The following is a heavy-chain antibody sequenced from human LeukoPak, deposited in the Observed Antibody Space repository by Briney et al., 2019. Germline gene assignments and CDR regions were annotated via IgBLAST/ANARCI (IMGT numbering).Heavy chain of an antibody. D-gene: IGHD3-9*01. CDR1: GFTVSSNY. V-gene: IGHV3-66*01. Sequence: PGGSLRLSCAAPGFTVSSNYMSWVRQAPGKGLEWVSVIYSGGSTYYADSVKGRFTISRDKSKNTLYLQMNSLRAEDTAVYYCARDEILRYFDWTPPGGYYYGMDVWGQGTTVTVSS. CDR3: ARDEILRYFDWTPPGGYYYGMDV. CDR2: IYSGGST. J-gene: IGHJ6*02.